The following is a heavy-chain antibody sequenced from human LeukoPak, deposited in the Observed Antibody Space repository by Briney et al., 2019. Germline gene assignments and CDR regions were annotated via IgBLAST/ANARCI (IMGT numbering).Heavy chain of an antibody. V-gene: IGHV4-59*08. CDR1: GGFISSYY. D-gene: IGHD5-18*01. CDR3: ARLGLWVDFDY. Sequence: SETLSLTCTVSGGFISSYYWSWIRQPPGKGLEWIGYIYYSGSTNYNPSLKSRVTISVDTSKNQFSLKLSSVTAADTAVYYCARLGLWVDFDYWGQGTLVTVSS. J-gene: IGHJ4*02. CDR2: IYYSGST.